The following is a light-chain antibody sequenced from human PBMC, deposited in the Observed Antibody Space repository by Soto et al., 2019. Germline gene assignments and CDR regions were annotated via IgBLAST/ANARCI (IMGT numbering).Light chain of an antibody. CDR3: QQHNTYSRT. J-gene: IGKJ1*01. V-gene: IGKV1-5*03. CDR1: QSVSSG. CDR2: KAS. Sequence: DIQMTQSPSTLSASVGDRATITCRASQSVSSGLAWYQQKAGKAPQLLIYKASNIESGGPSRFSGSGSATEFTLTISILQPDDFATYYCQQHNTYSRTFGQGTKVEIK.